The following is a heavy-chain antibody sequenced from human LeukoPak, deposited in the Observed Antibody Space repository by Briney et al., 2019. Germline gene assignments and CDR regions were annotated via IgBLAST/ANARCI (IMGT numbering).Heavy chain of an antibody. V-gene: IGHV1-2*02. D-gene: IGHD1-1*01. CDR1: GYTFTGYY. J-gene: IGHJ4*02. Sequence: ASVKVSCKASGYTFTGYYMHWVRQAPRQGLEWMGWINPNSGGTNYAQKFQGRVTITADKSTSTAYMELSSLRSEDTAVYYCAREVAGTPAFDYWGQGTLVTVSS. CDR2: INPNSGGT. CDR3: AREVAGTPAFDY.